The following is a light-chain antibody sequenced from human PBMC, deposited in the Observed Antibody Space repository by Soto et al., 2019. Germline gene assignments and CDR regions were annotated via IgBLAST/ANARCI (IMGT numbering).Light chain of an antibody. V-gene: IGKV1-5*03. Sequence: DIQMTQSPSTLSASVGDRVTITCRASQYINTWLAWYQQKPGKAPYLLIYKASNLQSGVPSRFSGSASGTEFTLTISSLQPDDIATYYCQQYETYPLTYGGGTKVEI. CDR1: QYINTW. CDR3: QQYETYPLT. J-gene: IGKJ4*01. CDR2: KAS.